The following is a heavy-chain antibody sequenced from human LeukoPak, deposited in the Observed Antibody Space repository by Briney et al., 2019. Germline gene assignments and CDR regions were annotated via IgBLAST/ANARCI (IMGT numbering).Heavy chain of an antibody. V-gene: IGHV1-8*01. CDR3: ARTSAHDFWSGYSRYYYYYMDV. J-gene: IGHJ6*03. D-gene: IGHD3-3*01. CDR1: GYTFTSYD. Sequence: ASVKVSCKASGYTFTSYDINWVRQATGQGHEWMGWMNPNSGNTGYAQKFQGRVTMTRNTSISTAYMELSSLRSEDTAVYYCARTSAHDFWSGYSRYYYYYMDVWGKGTTVTVSS. CDR2: MNPNSGNT.